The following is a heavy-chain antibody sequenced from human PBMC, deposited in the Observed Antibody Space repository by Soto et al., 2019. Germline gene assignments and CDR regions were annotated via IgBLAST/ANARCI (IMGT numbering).Heavy chain of an antibody. CDR1: GFTFSSYS. V-gene: IGHV3-21*01. J-gene: IGHJ3*02. D-gene: IGHD3-3*01. CDR2: ISSSSSYI. CDR3: ARPDDLVALDAFDI. Sequence: GGSLRLSCAASGFTFSSYSMNWVRQAPGKGLEWVSSISSSSSYIYYADSVKGRFTISRDNAKNSLYLQMNSLRAEDTAVYYCARPDDLVALDAFDIWGQGTMVTVSS.